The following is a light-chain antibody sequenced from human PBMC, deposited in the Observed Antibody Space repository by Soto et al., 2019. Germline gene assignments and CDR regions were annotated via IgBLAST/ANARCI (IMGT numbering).Light chain of an antibody. V-gene: IGKV3-11*01. Sequence: EIVLTQSPATLSLSPGERATLSCRASQIVSNYLAWYQQKPGQAPRLLIYEASNRATGIPARFSGSGSGTDFTLTISTLEPEDFALYYCQQRSTWPPWTFGQATKLELK. CDR1: QIVSNY. J-gene: IGKJ1*01. CDR2: EAS. CDR3: QQRSTWPPWT.